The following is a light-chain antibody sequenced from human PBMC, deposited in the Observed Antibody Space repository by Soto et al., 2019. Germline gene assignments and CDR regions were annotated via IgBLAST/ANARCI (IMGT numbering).Light chain of an antibody. CDR1: QGISSY. CDR3: QQLNSYPHT. V-gene: IGKV1-9*01. CDR2: AAS. J-gene: IGKJ2*01. Sequence: DIQLTQSPSFLSASVGDRVTITCRASQGISSYLAWYQQKPGKAPKLLIYAASTLQSGVPSRFSGSGSGTEFTLTISSLQPEECATYYCQQLNSYPHTLGQGTKLEIK.